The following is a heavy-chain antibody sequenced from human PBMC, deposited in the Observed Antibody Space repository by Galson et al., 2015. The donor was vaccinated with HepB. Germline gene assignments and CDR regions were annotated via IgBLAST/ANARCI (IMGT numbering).Heavy chain of an antibody. D-gene: IGHD3-10*01. CDR1: GFTFSSYS. CDR2: ISSSSSTI. V-gene: IGHV3-48*01. CDR3: ATGDSGSYYYFDY. J-gene: IGHJ4*02. Sequence: SLRLSCAASGFTFSSYSMNWVRQAPGKGPEWVSYISSSSSTIYYADSVKGRFTISRDNAKNSLYLQMNSLRAEDTAVYYCATGDSGSYYYFDYWGQGTLVTVSS.